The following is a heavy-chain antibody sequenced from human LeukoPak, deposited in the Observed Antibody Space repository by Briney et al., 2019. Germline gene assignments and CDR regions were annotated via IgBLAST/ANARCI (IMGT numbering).Heavy chain of an antibody. V-gene: IGHV3-7*01. J-gene: IGHJ6*03. CDR1: GFTFTTYW. CDR2: IKQDGTEK. Sequence: PGGSLRLSCAASGFTFTTYWLGWVRQPPGKGLEWVANIKQDGTEKYYVDSVKGRFTISRDNAKNSLYLQMNSLRAEDTAVYYCARDRAFWSGYYFYMDVWGKGTTVTVSS. CDR3: ARDRAFWSGYYFYMDV. D-gene: IGHD3-3*01.